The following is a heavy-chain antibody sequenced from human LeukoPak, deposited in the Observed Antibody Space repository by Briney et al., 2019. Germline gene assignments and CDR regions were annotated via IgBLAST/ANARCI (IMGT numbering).Heavy chain of an antibody. CDR2: IYTSGST. V-gene: IGHV4-4*08. D-gene: IGHD3-16*01. CDR1: GGSISSYY. J-gene: IGHJ3*02. Sequence: RPSETLSLTCTVSGGSISSYYWSWIRQPPGKGLEWIGRIYTSGSTNYNPSLKSRVTISVDTSKNQFSLKLSSVTAADTAVYYCARDLGGPGENAFDIWGQGTMVTVSS. CDR3: ARDLGGPGENAFDI.